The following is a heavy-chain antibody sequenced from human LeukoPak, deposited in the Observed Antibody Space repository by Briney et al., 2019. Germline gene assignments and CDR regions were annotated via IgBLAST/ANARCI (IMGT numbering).Heavy chain of an antibody. CDR1: GYIFTGYF. V-gene: IGHV1-46*01. CDR2: INPSGGST. J-gene: IGHJ5*02. D-gene: IGHD5-18*01. CDR3: ARALPQRRLMDTTMEQQWFDP. Sequence: VASLKVSCKASGYIFTGYFMHWVRPTPRQGLEWRGLINPSGGSTRYAQKFQGRVTMTRDMSTSTVYMELSSLRSEDTAVYYCARALPQRRLMDTTMEQQWFDPWGQGTLVTVSS.